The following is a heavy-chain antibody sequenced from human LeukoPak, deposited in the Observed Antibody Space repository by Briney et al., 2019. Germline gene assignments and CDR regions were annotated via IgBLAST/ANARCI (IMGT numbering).Heavy chain of an antibody. V-gene: IGHV3-30-3*01. D-gene: IGHD3-3*01. CDR3: AREDYDFWSGYSKEENWFDP. J-gene: IGHJ5*02. CDR2: ISYDGSNK. Sequence: GGSLRLSCAASGFTFSSYWMSWVRQAPGKGLEWVAVISYDGSNKYYADSVKGRFTISRDNSKNTLYLQMNSLRAEDTAVYYCAREDYDFWSGYSKEENWFDPWGQGTLVTVSS. CDR1: GFTFSSYW.